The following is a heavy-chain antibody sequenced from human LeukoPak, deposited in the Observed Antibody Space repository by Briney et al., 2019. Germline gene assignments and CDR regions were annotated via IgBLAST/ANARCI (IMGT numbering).Heavy chain of an antibody. Sequence: GGSLRLSCTASGFTFSSYAMSWVRQAPGKGLEWVSAISGSGGSTYYADSVKGRFTTSRDNSKNTLYLQMNNLRAEDTAVYYCAKLYYDILTGYSPFDYWGQGTLVTVSS. CDR1: GFTFSSYA. J-gene: IGHJ4*02. CDR3: AKLYYDILTGYSPFDY. CDR2: ISGSGGST. V-gene: IGHV3-23*01. D-gene: IGHD3-9*01.